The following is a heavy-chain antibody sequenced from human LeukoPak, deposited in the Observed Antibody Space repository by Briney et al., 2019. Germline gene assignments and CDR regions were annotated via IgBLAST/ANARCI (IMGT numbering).Heavy chain of an antibody. V-gene: IGHV3-74*01. J-gene: IGHJ4*02. CDR2: INSDGSTT. CDR1: GFTFSSYW. CDR3: ARDDYGGRGEFDY. D-gene: IGHD4-23*01. Sequence: PGGSLRLPCAASGFTFSSYWMHWVRQAPGQGLVWVSRINSDGSTTTYADSVKGRFTISRDNAKNTLYLQMNSLRAEDTAVYYCARDDYGGRGEFDYWGQGTLVTVSS.